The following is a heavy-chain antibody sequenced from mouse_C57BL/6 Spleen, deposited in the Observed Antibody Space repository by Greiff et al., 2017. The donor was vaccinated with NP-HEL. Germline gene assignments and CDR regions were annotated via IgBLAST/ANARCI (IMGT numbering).Heavy chain of an antibody. D-gene: IGHD1-1*01. Sequence: QVQLQQSGPELVKPGASVKLSCKASGYTFTSYDINWVKQRPGQGLEWIGWIYPRDGSTKYNEKFKGKATLTVDTSSSTAYMELHSLTSEDSAVYFCARCEGNYYGSQYFDYWGQGTTLTVSS. CDR3: ARCEGNYYGSQYFDY. CDR2: IYPRDGST. V-gene: IGHV1-85*01. J-gene: IGHJ2*01. CDR1: GYTFTSYD.